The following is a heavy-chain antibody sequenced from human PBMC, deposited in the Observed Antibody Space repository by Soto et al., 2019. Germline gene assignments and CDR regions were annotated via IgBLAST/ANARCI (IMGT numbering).Heavy chain of an antibody. D-gene: IGHD2-15*01. CDR2: ISGSGGST. CDR3: AKDEAPDIVVVVAAGAFDI. Sequence: PGGSLRLSCAASGFTFSSYAVSWVRQAPGKGLEWVSAISGSGGSTYYADSVKGRFTISRDNSKNTLYLQMNSLRAEDTAVYYCAKDEAPDIVVVVAAGAFDIWGQGTMVTVSS. V-gene: IGHV3-23*01. CDR1: GFTFSSYA. J-gene: IGHJ3*02.